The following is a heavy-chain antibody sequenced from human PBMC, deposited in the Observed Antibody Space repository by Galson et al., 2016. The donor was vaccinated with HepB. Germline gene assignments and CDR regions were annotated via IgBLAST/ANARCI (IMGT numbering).Heavy chain of an antibody. V-gene: IGHV5-10-1*01. CDR2: IDPSDSYS. CDR1: GYSFTSYW. J-gene: IGHJ5*02. CDR3: ARAEDTSGYYSS. Sequence: QSGAEVKKPGESLRISCKGSGYSFTSYWISWVRQMPGKGLEWMGRIDPSDSYSNYSPSFQGHVTISADKSIGTSYLQWSSLKASDTAMNYCARAEDTSGYYSSWGQGTLVTVSS. D-gene: IGHD3-22*01.